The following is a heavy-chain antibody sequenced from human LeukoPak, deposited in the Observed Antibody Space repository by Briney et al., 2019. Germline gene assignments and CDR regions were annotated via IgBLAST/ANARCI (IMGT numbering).Heavy chain of an antibody. CDR2: ISSSSSYI. Sequence: SGGSLRLSCAASGFTFSSYSMNWVRQAPGKGLEWVSSISSSSSYIYYADSVKGRFTISRDNAKNSLYLQMNSLRAEDTAVYYCARGARIAAVAAPGDAFDIWGQGTMVTVSS. CDR3: ARGARIAAVAAPGDAFDI. D-gene: IGHD6-13*01. CDR1: GFTFSSYS. J-gene: IGHJ3*02. V-gene: IGHV3-21*01.